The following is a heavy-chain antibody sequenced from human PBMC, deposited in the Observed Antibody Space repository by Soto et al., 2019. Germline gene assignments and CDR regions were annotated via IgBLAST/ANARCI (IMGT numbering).Heavy chain of an antibody. CDR1: GGSVSSGDYY. CDR3: ATTGGYGTPGDY. J-gene: IGHJ4*02. D-gene: IGHD5-12*01. V-gene: IGHV4-31*03. CDR2: ISYTGYT. Sequence: QVHLQESGPGLVKPSQTLSLNCTVSGGSVSSGDYYWTWIRQHPGKGLEWIGYISYTGYTYYNPSLESRLCMSVDTSRTHFSPRLNSVTAADAAVYYCATTGGYGTPGDYWGQGTLVTVSS.